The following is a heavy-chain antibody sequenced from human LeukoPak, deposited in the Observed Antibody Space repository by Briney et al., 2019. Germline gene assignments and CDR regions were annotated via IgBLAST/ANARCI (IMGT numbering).Heavy chain of an antibody. CDR2: IKQDGSEK. D-gene: IGHD1-7*01. CDR3: ARAGSFWHYVY. Sequence: GGSLRLSCAASGFTFSGFWMSWVRQTPGKGLEWVANIKQDGSEKYYVDSVKGRFTISRDNAKNSLSLQMNGLRVEDTAVYYCARAGSFWHYVYWGQGTLDTVSS. J-gene: IGHJ4*02. V-gene: IGHV3-7*01. CDR1: GFTFSGFW.